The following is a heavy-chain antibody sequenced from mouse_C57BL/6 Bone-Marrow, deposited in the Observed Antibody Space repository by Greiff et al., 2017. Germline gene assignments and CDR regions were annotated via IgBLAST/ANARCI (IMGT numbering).Heavy chain of an antibody. CDR1: GYTFTSYW. D-gene: IGHD2-4*01. V-gene: IGHV1-62-3*01. CDR2: IDPNSGGT. J-gene: IGHJ3*01. Sequence: QVQLQQPGAELVKPGASVKLSCKASGYTFTSYWMHWVKQRPGRGLEWIGRIDPNSGGTKYNEKFKGKATLTADKSSSTAYMELRSLTSEDSAVYFCARSGNDYSWFAYWGQGTLVTVSA. CDR3: ARSGNDYSWFAY.